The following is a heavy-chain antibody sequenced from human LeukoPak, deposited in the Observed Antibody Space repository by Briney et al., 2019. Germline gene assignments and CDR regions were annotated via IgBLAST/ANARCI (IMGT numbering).Heavy chain of an antibody. V-gene: IGHV4-39*01. D-gene: IGHD3-3*01. Sequence: SETLSLTCTVSGGAISSSSYYWGWIRQSPGEGLEWIGSLYYNGRTYYNPSLKSRVTMSVDTSKNQSSLKLTSVTAADTATYYCTRTPPATHYDFWSGSYTGWFDPWGQGTLVTVSS. CDR1: GGAISSSSYY. CDR3: TRTPPATHYDFWSGSYTGWFDP. J-gene: IGHJ5*02. CDR2: LYYNGRT.